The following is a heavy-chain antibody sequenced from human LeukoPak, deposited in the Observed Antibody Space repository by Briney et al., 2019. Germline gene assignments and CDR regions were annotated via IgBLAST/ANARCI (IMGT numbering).Heavy chain of an antibody. J-gene: IGHJ6*02. Sequence: SETLSLTCTVSGGSISSYYWSWIWQPPGKGLEWIGYIYYSGSTNYNPSLKSRVTISVDTSKNQFSLKLSSVTAADTAVYYCASRIQLWTNPQNYYYGMDVWGQGTTVTVSS. D-gene: IGHD5-18*01. CDR2: IYYSGST. CDR1: GGSISSYY. CDR3: ASRIQLWTNPQNYYYGMDV. V-gene: IGHV4-59*08.